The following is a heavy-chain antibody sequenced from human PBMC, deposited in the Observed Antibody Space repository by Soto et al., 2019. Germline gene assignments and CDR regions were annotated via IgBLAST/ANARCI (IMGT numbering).Heavy chain of an antibody. CDR2: MSGSGGST. Sequence: GGSLRLSCAAAGFTFSRYAMGWVRHAPGKGLEWVSAMSGSGGSTYYADSVKGRVTISRDNAKNSLYLQMNSLRAEDTAVYYCARGSWNPVRPVFDYWGHGALVTVSS. J-gene: IGHJ4*01. V-gene: IGHV3-23*01. CDR3: ARGSWNPVRPVFDY. D-gene: IGHD1-1*01. CDR1: GFTFSRYA.